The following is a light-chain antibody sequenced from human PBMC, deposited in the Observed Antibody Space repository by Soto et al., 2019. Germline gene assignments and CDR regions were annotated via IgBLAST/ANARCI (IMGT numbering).Light chain of an antibody. CDR2: WAS. Sequence: DIVMTQSPDSLAVSLGERATINCKSSQSVLYSSNNKNYLAWYQQKPGQPPKLLIYWASTRESGVPDRFSGSGSETDFTLTISSLQAEDLAVYYFQQYYSTMYTFGQGTKLEIK. V-gene: IGKV4-1*01. CDR1: QSVLYSSNNKNY. CDR3: QQYYSTMYT. J-gene: IGKJ2*01.